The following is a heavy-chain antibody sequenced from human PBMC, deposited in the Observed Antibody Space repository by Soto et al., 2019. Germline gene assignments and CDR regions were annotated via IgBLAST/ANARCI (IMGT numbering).Heavy chain of an antibody. CDR2: ISYDGSNK. D-gene: IGHD3-22*01. CDR3: PPGNYYDSSGYGILAFDY. Sequence: QVQVVESGGGVVQPGRSLRLSCAASGFTFSSYGMHWVRQAPGKGLEWVAVISYDGSNKYYADSVKGRFTISRDNSKNTLYLQMNSLRAEDTAVYYCPPGNYYDSSGYGILAFDYWGQGALVTVSS. J-gene: IGHJ4*02. CDR1: GFTFSSYG. V-gene: IGHV3-30*03.